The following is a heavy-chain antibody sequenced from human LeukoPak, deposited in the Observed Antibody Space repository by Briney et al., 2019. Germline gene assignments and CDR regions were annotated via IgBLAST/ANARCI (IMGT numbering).Heavy chain of an antibody. CDR1: GFTFSSYG. CDR3: AKDWGCSGGSCYSVDYFDY. D-gene: IGHD2-15*01. Sequence: PGESLRLSCAASGFTFSSYGMHWVRQAPGKGLEWVAVISYDGSNKYYADSVKGRFTISRDNSKNTLYLQMNSLRAEDTAVYYCAKDWGCSGGSCYSVDYFDYWGQGTLVTVSS. J-gene: IGHJ4*02. CDR2: ISYDGSNK. V-gene: IGHV3-30*18.